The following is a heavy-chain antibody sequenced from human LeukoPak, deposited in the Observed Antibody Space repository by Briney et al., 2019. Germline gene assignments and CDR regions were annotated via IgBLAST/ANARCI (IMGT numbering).Heavy chain of an antibody. CDR3: ARDVRYASGWSTPES. CDR1: GGSIINHY. CDR2: IYSSGSA. J-gene: IGHJ5*02. Sequence: LETLSLTCTVSGGSIINHYWSWIRQPAGKGLEWIGRIYSSGSANYSPSLKSRVSMSIDTSNNHFSLNLTSVTAADTALYFCARDVRYASGWSTPESWGQGTLVTVSS. D-gene: IGHD6-19*01. V-gene: IGHV4-4*07.